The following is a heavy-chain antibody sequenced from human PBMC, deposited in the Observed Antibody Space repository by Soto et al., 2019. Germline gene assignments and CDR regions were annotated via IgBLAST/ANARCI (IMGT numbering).Heavy chain of an antibody. CDR3: ARGRLRSCSGRSCERAVFDI. V-gene: IGHV4-34*01. CDR2: LNLGGST. D-gene: IGHD2-15*01. CDR1: GGSFSGYY. Sequence: QVQLQQWGAGLLKPSETLSLTCAVYGGSFSGYYWNWIRQPPGKGLEWIGDLNLGGSTNYNASLKSRVSISVDPSKNQFSLELSSVTAADTAVYYCARGRLRSCSGRSCERAVFDIWGQGTMATVS. J-gene: IGHJ3*02.